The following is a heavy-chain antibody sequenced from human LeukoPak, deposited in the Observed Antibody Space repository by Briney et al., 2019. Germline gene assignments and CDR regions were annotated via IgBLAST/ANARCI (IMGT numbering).Heavy chain of an antibody. D-gene: IGHD2-15*01. CDR3: ARGGNCSGGSCYSFPGASFDH. J-gene: IGHJ4*02. CDR1: GGSISGYY. V-gene: IGHV4-59*01. CDR2: IYYSGST. Sequence: PSETLSLTCTVSGGSISGYYWSWIQQPPGKELEWIGFIYYSGSTYYHPSLKSRVTISVDTSNNRFSLKLSSVTAADTAIYYCARGGNCSGGSCYSFPGASFDHWGPGTLVTVSS.